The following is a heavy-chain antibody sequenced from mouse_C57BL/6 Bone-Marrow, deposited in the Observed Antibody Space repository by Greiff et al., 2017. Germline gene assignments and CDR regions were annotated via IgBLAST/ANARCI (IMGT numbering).Heavy chain of an antibody. J-gene: IGHJ2*01. V-gene: IGHV5-6*01. D-gene: IGHD1-1*01. CDR1: GFTFSSYG. CDR2: ISSGGSYT. Sequence: EVQRVESGGDLVKPGGSLKLSCAASGFTFSSYGMSWVRQTPDKRLEWVATISSGGSYTYYPDSVKGRFTISRDNAKNTQYLQMSSLKSEDTAMYYCERQGNYYGSVDYWGQGTTLTVSS. CDR3: ERQGNYYGSVDY.